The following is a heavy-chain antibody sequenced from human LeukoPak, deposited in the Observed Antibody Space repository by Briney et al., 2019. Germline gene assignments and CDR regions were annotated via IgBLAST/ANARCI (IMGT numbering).Heavy chain of an antibody. J-gene: IGHJ4*02. CDR3: VRDNPRCCGVIPSNIDDY. CDR1: GFTFSSYA. CDR2: INGGGSPI. Sequence: GGSLRLSCAASGFTFSSYAMNWVRQAPGKGLEWVAYINGGGSPIYYTDSVRGRFTISRDNAKNSLYLQMNSLRAEDTAVYYCVRDNPRCCGVIPSNIDDYWGQGTLVTVSS. D-gene: IGHD2/OR15-2a*01. V-gene: IGHV3-48*01.